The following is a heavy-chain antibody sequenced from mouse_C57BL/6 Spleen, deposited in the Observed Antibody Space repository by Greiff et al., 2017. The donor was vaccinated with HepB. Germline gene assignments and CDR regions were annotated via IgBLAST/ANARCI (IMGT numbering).Heavy chain of an antibody. Sequence: VQLQQSGPELVKPGASVKISCKASGYTFTDYYMNWVKQSHGKSLEWIGDINPNNGGTSYNQKFKGKATLTVDKSSSTAYMELRSLTSEDSAVYYCARGNVPGYHYAMDYWGQGTSVTVSS. CDR2: INPNNGGT. CDR1: GYTFTDYY. J-gene: IGHJ4*01. V-gene: IGHV1-26*01. D-gene: IGHD2-2*01. CDR3: ARGNVPGYHYAMDY.